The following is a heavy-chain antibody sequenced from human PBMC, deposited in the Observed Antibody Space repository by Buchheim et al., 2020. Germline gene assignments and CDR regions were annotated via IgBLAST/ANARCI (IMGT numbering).Heavy chain of an antibody. J-gene: IGHJ4*02. CDR1: GGSFSGYY. CDR3: ARAYWENWGLDY. CDR2: IYYSGST. Sequence: QVQLQQWGAGLLKPSETLSLTCAVYGGSFSGYYWSWIRQPPGKGLEWIGYIYYSGSTYYNPSLKSRVTISVDTSKNQFSLKLSSVTAADTAVYYCARAYWENWGLDYWGQGTL. V-gene: IGHV4-34*01. D-gene: IGHD7-27*01.